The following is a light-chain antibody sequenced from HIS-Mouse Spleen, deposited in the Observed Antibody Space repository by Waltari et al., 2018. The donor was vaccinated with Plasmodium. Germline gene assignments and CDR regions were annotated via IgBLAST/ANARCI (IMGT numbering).Light chain of an antibody. V-gene: IGLV3-10*01. Sequence: SYELTQPPSVSVSPGQTARITCSGDALPRKSAYWYQQKSGQAPVLVIYEDSKRPSGNPERFSGSSSGTMATLTISGAQVEGEADYYCYSTDSSGNHRVFGGGTKLTVL. CDR3: YSTDSSGNHRV. CDR1: ALPRKS. CDR2: EDS. J-gene: IGLJ3*02.